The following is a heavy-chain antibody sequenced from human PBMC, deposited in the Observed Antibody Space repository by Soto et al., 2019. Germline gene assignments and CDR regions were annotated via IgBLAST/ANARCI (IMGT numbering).Heavy chain of an antibody. CDR1: GGSFSGYY. CDR2: INHSGST. Sequence: SETLSLTCAVYGGSFSGYYWSWIRQPPGKGLEWIGEINHSGSTNYNPSLKSRVTISVDTSKNQFSLKLSSVTAADTAVYYCARARRIAARSFDYWGQGTLVTVSS. V-gene: IGHV4-34*01. J-gene: IGHJ4*02. D-gene: IGHD6-6*01. CDR3: ARARRIAARSFDY.